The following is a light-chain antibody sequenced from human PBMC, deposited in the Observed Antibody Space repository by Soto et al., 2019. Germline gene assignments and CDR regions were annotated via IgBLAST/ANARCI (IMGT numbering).Light chain of an antibody. J-gene: IGKJ3*01. CDR1: QSVSSNN. Sequence: EIVLTQSPGTLSLSPGERATLSCRASQSVSSNNLAWYQQRPGQAPRVVIYGASTRATGIPERFSGSGSGTDFTLTISRLEPEDVAVSYCQQYGRSPFTFGPGTKVDIK. CDR2: GAS. CDR3: QQYGRSPFT. V-gene: IGKV3-20*01.